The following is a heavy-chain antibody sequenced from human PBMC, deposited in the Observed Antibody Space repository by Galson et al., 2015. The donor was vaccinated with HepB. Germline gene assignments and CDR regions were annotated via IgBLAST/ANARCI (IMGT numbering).Heavy chain of an antibody. CDR1: GFAFSSYW. V-gene: IGHV3-74*01. Sequence: SLRLSCAASGFAFSSYWMHWVRQAPGKGLVWVSRINGDGSSTTYADSVKGRFTISRDNAKNTLYLQMNSLRAEDTAVYYCARGRGGSSSAFDIWGQGTMVTVSS. J-gene: IGHJ3*02. D-gene: IGHD1-26*01. CDR2: INGDGSST. CDR3: ARGRGGSSSAFDI.